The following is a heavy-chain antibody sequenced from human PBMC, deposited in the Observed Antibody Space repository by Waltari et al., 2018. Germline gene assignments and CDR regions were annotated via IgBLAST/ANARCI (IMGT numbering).Heavy chain of an antibody. CDR2: TIPMFGIA. Sequence: GGTFSNYIISWVRQAPGQGLEWMGRTIPMFGIATYAQKFQDRVTISADKATSTAYMELSSLRSEDTAVYYCARDVDETETNGAFDSWGPGTLVTVSS. CDR1: GGTFSNYI. J-gene: IGHJ4*02. D-gene: IGHD2-8*01. CDR3: ARDVDETETNGAFDS. V-gene: IGHV1-69*04.